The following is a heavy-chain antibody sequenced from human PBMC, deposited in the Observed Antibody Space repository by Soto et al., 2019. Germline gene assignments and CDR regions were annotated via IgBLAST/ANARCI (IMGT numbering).Heavy chain of an antibody. CDR3: GKRGTPGADDYDWFDP. D-gene: IGHD4-17*01. CDR1: GFSFSSYG. J-gene: IGHJ5*02. Sequence: QVQLGESGGGVVQPGRSQRLSCVVSGFSFSSYGMHWVRQAPGKGVERVAVISYDGTKKSYADSVKGRFTTSRDNSQNPLYLEMNSLRVEDTAVYFCGKRGTPGADDYDWFDPWGQGTLVTVSS. V-gene: IGHV3-30*18. CDR2: ISYDGTKK.